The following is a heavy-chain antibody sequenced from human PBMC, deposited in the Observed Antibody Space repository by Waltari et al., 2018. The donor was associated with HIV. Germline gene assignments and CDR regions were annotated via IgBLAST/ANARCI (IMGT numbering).Heavy chain of an antibody. CDR3: ARYQGIAARPPGDY. J-gene: IGHJ4*02. CDR2: MNPKSGKT. Sequence: QVQLVQSGAEVKKPGASVKVSCKASGYTFIDDDINWVRQATGKGLEYMGWMNPKSGKTGYAQKFQDRASMTSDVSITTAYMELSGLRGEDTAVYFCARYQGIAARPPGDYWGQGTLVTVSS. V-gene: IGHV1-8*01. D-gene: IGHD6-6*01. CDR1: GYTFIDDD.